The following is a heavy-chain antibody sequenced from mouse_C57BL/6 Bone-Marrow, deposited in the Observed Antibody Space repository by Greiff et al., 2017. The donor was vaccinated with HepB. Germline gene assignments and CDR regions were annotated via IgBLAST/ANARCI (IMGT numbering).Heavy chain of an antibody. CDR2: IDPSDSYT. CDR1: GYTFTSYW. Sequence: VQLQQPGAELVMPGASVKLSCKASGYTFTSYWMHWVKQRPGQGLEWIGEIDPSDSYTNYNQKFKGKSTLTVDKSSSTAYMQLSSLTSEDSAAYYCARAWEGDYWGQGTTLTVSS. V-gene: IGHV1-69*01. D-gene: IGHD4-1*01. CDR3: ARAWEGDY. J-gene: IGHJ2*01.